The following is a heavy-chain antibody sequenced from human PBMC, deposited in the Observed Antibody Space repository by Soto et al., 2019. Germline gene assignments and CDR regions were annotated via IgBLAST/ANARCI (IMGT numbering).Heavy chain of an antibody. Sequence: PGGSLRLSCAASGFTFSSYAMHWVRQAPGKGLEWVAVISYDGSNKYYADSVKGRFTISRDNSKNTLYLQMNSLRAEDTAVYYCARDRYTQRYSSGWYGVFYWGQGTLVTSPQ. V-gene: IGHV3-30-3*01. CDR3: ARDRYTQRYSSGWYGVFY. D-gene: IGHD6-19*01. CDR2: ISYDGSNK. CDR1: GFTFSSYA. J-gene: IGHJ4*02.